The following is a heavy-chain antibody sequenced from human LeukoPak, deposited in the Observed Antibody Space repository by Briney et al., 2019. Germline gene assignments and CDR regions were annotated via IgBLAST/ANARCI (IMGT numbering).Heavy chain of an antibody. CDR1: GYSFTTYW. V-gene: IGHV5-10-1*01. Sequence: GESLRISCKVSGYSFTTYWISWVRQMPGKGLEWMGRIDPSDSYTNYSPSFQGHVTISADKSISTAYLQWSSLKASDTAMYYCAGAGIAVAGNAEYFQHWGQGTLVTVSS. J-gene: IGHJ1*01. CDR3: AGAGIAVAGNAEYFQH. CDR2: IDPSDSYT. D-gene: IGHD6-19*01.